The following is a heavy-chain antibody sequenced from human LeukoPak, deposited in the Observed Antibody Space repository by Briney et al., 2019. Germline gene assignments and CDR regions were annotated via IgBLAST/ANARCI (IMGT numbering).Heavy chain of an antibody. CDR3: ARDFEELPWYFDY. Sequence: ASVKASCKASGYTFTSYAIHWVRQAPGQRLEWMGWISAGNGNTKYSQNFQGRVTFISNTSATTAYMELRSLRSDDKAVYYCARDFEELPWYFDYWGQGTLVTVSS. J-gene: IGHJ4*02. CDR2: ISAGNGNT. CDR1: GYTFTSYA. D-gene: IGHD3-9*01. V-gene: IGHV1-3*01.